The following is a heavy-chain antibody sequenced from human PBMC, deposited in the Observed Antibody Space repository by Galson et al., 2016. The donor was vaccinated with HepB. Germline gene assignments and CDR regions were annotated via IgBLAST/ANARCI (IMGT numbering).Heavy chain of an antibody. D-gene: IGHD1-14*01. V-gene: IGHV1-18*01. CDR1: FTSYG. J-gene: IGHJ4*02. CDR2: VNTYNGDT. CDR3: ARDSGRNRFHSNSINTIDY. Sequence: FTSYGITWVRQAPGQGLEWMGWVNTYNGDTVYAQNLQDRLTMTTETSTTTAYMELRSLTSDDTATYYCARDSGRNRFHSNSINTIDYWGQGTLVPVSS.